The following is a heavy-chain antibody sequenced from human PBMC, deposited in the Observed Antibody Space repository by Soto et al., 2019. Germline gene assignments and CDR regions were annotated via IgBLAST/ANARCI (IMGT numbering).Heavy chain of an antibody. Sequence: SETLSLTCTVSGGSISGYYWSWMRQTPGKGLEWIGYIHYSGNTNYSPSLNSRVTMSLDTSKNQFSLKLSSVTAADTAVYYCVRESRYCSGGSCYNWFDPWGQGTLVTVSS. D-gene: IGHD2-15*01. CDR2: IHYSGNT. CDR3: VRESRYCSGGSCYNWFDP. CDR1: GGSISGYY. V-gene: IGHV4-59*12. J-gene: IGHJ5*02.